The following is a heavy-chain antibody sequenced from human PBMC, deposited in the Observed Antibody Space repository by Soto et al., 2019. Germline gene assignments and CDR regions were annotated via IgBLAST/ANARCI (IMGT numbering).Heavy chain of an antibody. CDR2: ISGSGGST. CDR3: AKVHGSGSYNNFPDY. V-gene: IGHV3-23*01. CDR1: GFPFSSYA. Sequence: EVQLLESGGGFVQPGGSLGLSCAASGFPFSSYAMTWVRQAPGKGLEWVSLISGSGGSTYYADSVKGRFTISRDNSRDTLYLRMNSLRAEDTAVYYCAKVHGSGSYNNFPDYWGQGTLVTVSS. J-gene: IGHJ4*02. D-gene: IGHD3-10*01.